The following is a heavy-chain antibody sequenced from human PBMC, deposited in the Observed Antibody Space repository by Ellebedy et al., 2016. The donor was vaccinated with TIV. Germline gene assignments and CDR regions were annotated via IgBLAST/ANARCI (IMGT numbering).Heavy chain of an antibody. CDR1: GFTVSTTY. V-gene: IGHV3-66*01. CDR3: AITYHTFYGMDV. Sequence: GESLKISCEASGFTVSTTYMSWVRQAPGKGLEWVAVIFHGGSTYYANPVKGRFTVSRDNSKNTLFLQMSALRTEDTAVYYCAITYHTFYGMDVWGQGTTVTVSS. CDR2: IFHGGST. J-gene: IGHJ6*02. D-gene: IGHD2-21*01.